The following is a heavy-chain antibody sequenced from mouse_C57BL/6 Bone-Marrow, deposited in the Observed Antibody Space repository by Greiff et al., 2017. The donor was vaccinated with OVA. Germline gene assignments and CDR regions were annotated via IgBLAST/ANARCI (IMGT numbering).Heavy chain of an antibody. Sequence: EVKLVESGGGLVKPGGSLKLSCAASGFTFSDYGMHWVRQAPEKGLEWVAYISSGSSTIYYADTVKGRFTISRDNAKNTLFLQMTGLRSEDTAMYYCARRDGPGFAYWGQGTLVTVSA. CDR3: ARRDGPGFAY. V-gene: IGHV5-17*01. D-gene: IGHD2-3*01. CDR1: GFTFSDYG. CDR2: ISSGSSTI. J-gene: IGHJ3*01.